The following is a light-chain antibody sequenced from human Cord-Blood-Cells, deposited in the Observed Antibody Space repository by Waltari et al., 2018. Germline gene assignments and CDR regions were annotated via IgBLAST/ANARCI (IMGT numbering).Light chain of an antibody. Sequence: DIVMTQSPDSLAVSLGERATINCKSSQSVLYSSNNKNYLAWYQQKPGKAPKLLIYAASTLQSGVPSRFSVRGSGTEFTLTISSLQPEDFATYYCQQLNSYPITFGQGTRLEIK. V-gene: IGKV4-1*01. CDR1: QSVLYSSNNKNY. J-gene: IGKJ5*01. CDR2: AAS. CDR3: QQLNSYPIT.